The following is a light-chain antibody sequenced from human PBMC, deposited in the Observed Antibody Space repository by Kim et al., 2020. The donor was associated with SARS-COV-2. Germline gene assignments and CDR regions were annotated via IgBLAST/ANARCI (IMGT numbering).Light chain of an antibody. V-gene: IGLV1-40*01. CDR1: SSNIGAAYD. CDR2: GDR. J-gene: IGLJ3*02. CDR3: QSFDSSLSASV. Sequence: QRVTISCTGNSSNIGAAYDVHWYQQIPGTAPKLLIYGDRRRPSGVPDRFSGSKSGTSASLAITGHQAEDEADYYCQSFDSSLSASVFGGGTQLTVL.